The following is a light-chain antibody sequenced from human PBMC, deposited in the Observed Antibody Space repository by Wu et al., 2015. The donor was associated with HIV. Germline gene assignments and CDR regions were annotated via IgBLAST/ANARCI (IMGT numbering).Light chain of an antibody. Sequence: WYQLGNLGPGLPRAPPSMVRPAGQXVPDRFSGSGSGTDFTLTISSLEPEDFAVYYCQQYRRPYTFGQGTKLEIK. CDR2: VRP. J-gene: IGKJ2*01. V-gene: IGKV3-20*01. CDR3: QQYRRPYT.